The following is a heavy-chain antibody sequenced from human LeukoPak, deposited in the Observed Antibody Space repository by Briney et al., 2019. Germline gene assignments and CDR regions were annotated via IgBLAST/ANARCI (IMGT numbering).Heavy chain of an antibody. D-gene: IGHD3-10*01. J-gene: IGHJ4*02. Sequence: PSETLSLTCTVSGGSISSYYWSWIRQPPGKGLEWIGYIYYSGSPNYNPSLKSRITMSLDTSKNQFSLTLSSLTAADTAVYYCAGSYYYNSGSAYWGQGTLVTVSS. CDR1: GGSISSYY. CDR2: IYYSGSP. V-gene: IGHV4-59*01. CDR3: AGSYYYNSGSAY.